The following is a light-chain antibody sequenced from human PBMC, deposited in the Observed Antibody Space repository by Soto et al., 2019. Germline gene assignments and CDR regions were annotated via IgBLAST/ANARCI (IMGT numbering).Light chain of an antibody. CDR1: HSISSW. J-gene: IGKJ1*01. CDR3: QHYNTYPWT. CDR2: KAS. Sequence: DIQMTQSPSILSASVGDRVTITCRASHSISSWLAWYQQKPGKAPNLLIYKASHLENGVPSRFSGSGSGTEFTLTISSLQPGDFATYYCQHYNTYPWTFGQGPKV. V-gene: IGKV1-5*03.